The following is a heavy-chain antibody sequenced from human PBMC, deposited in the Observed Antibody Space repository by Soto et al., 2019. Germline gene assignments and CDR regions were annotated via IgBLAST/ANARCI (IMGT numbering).Heavy chain of an antibody. CDR1: GYTFTTFG. V-gene: IGHV1-18*01. CDR2: LTAYDRKR. Sequence: QVQMVQSGVEVRKTGASVRVSCKTSGYTFTTFGIHWVRQAPGQGLEWMGCLTAYDRKRNFAQKFQDRLSMTRDITTSTGYMELSGLRSDDTAVYFCARGLTYGDFDYWGRGTQVAVSS. D-gene: IGHD4-17*01. J-gene: IGHJ4*02. CDR3: ARGLTYGDFDY.